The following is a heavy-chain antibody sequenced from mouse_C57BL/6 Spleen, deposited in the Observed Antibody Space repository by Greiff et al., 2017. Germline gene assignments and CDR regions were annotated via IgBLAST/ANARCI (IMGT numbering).Heavy chain of an antibody. CDR1: GYTFTSYW. V-gene: IGHV1-53*01. J-gene: IGHJ3*01. CDR2: INPSNGGT. D-gene: IGHD2-3*01. Sequence: QVQLKQPGTELVKPGASVKLSCKASGYTFTSYWMHWVKQRPGQGLEWIGNINPSNGGTNYNEKFKSKATLTVDKSSSTAYMQLSSLTSEDSAVYYCARSGSRDGYYFAYWGQGTLVTVSA. CDR3: ARSGSRDGYYFAY.